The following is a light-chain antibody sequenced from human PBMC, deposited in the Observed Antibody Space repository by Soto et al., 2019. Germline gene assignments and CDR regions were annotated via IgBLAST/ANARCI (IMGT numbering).Light chain of an antibody. V-gene: IGKV3-20*01. CDR3: QQYGSSPALT. J-gene: IGKJ4*01. CDR2: GAS. Sequence: EIVLTQSPDTLSLSPGERATLSCRASQSVSSSYLAWYQQKPGQAPRLLIYGASSRATGIPDRFSGSGSGRDFSLTISRLVPEDFAVYFCQQYGSSPALTFGGGTKVEIK. CDR1: QSVSSSY.